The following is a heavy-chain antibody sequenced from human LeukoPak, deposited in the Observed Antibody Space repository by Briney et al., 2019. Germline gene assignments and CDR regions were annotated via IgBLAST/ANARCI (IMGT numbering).Heavy chain of an antibody. CDR2: ISTSGSII. J-gene: IGHJ4*02. CDR3: AKDMFGELSNDPYFDY. V-gene: IGHV3-48*03. CDR1: GFTFSDYE. D-gene: IGHD3-10*02. Sequence: AGSLRLSCAASGFTFSDYEMNWVRQAPGKGLEWILHISTSGSIIHYADSVKGRFTISRDNSKNSLYLQMNSLRTEDTALYYCAKDMFGELSNDPYFDYWGQGTLVTVSS.